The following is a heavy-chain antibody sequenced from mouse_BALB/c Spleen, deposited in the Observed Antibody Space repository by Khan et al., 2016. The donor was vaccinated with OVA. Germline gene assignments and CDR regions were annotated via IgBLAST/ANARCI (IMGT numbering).Heavy chain of an antibody. CDR2: ISSSGST. Sequence: EVKLLESGPGLVKPSQSLSLTCTVTGYSITSDYAWNWIRQFPGNKLEWMGYISSSGSTNNNPALKSRISITHNQSKNQFFLQLNSVTTEDTATYYCARDGSRYNYAMDYWGQGTSVTVSS. J-gene: IGHJ4*01. CDR1: GYSITSDYA. CDR3: ARDGSRYNYAMDY. V-gene: IGHV3-2*02. D-gene: IGHD2-3*01.